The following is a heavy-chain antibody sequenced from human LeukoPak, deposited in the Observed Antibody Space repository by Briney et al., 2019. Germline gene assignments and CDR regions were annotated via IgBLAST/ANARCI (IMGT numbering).Heavy chain of an antibody. D-gene: IGHD3-3*01. V-gene: IGHV1-69*13. Sequence: ASVKVSCKASGGTFSSYAISWVRQAPGQGLEWMGGIIPIFGTANYAQKFQGRVTITADESTSTAYMELSSLRSEDTAVYYCARGRGGYDFLSNWFDPWGQGTLVTVSS. J-gene: IGHJ5*02. CDR1: GGTFSSYA. CDR2: IIPIFGTA. CDR3: ARGRGGYDFLSNWFDP.